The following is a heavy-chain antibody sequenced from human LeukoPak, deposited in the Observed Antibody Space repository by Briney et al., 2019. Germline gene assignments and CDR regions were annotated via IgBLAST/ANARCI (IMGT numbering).Heavy chain of an antibody. J-gene: IGHJ4*02. D-gene: IGHD3-22*01. CDR2: ISYDGSNK. CDR1: GFTFNSYA. V-gene: IGHV3-30-3*01. CDR3: AKGSSDSRPYYFDY. Sequence: GGSLRLSCAASGFTFNSYAMHWVRQAPGRGLEWVAVISYDGSNKYYADSVKGRFTISRDNSKNTLYLQMNSLRVEDTAVYYCAKGSSDSRPYYFDYWGQGTLVTVSS.